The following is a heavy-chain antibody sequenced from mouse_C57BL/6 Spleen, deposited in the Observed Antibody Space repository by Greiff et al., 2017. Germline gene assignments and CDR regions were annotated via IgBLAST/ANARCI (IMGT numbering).Heavy chain of an antibody. CDR2: IDPSDSYT. CDR1: GYTFTSYW. D-gene: IGHD2-2*01. CDR3: ARYGYSESYFDY. V-gene: IGHV1-59*01. Sequence: QVQLQQSGAELVRPGTSVKLSCKASGYTFTSYWMHWVKQRPGQGLEWIGVIDPSDSYTKYNQKFTGKATLTLDTSSSTAYMQLNSLTSEDSAVDYCARYGYSESYFDYWGQGTTLTVSS. J-gene: IGHJ2*01.